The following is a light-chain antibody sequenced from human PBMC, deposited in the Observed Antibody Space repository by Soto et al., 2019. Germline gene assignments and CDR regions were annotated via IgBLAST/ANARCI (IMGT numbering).Light chain of an antibody. CDR1: QSVSTN. CDR3: QQYNNRWT. Sequence: VLTQSPATRSLSPGERATLSCRASQSVSTNLAWYQQRPGQAPRLLIYAASTRATGIPARFSGSGSGTEFTLTISSMQSEDFAVDYCQQYNNRWTFGQGTKV. J-gene: IGKJ1*01. V-gene: IGKV3-15*01. CDR2: AAS.